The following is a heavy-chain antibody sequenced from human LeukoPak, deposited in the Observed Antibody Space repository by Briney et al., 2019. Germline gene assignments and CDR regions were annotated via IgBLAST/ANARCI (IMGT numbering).Heavy chain of an antibody. J-gene: IGHJ4*02. CDR2: IYYSGST. CDR3: ARNAQWLIQYYFDY. D-gene: IGHD6-19*01. CDR1: GGSISSSSYY. Sequence: SETLSLTCTVSGGSISSSSYYWGWIRQPPGKGLEWIGSIYYSGSTNYNPSLKSRVTISVDKSKTQFSLNLKSVTAADTAVYYCARNAQWLIQYYFDYWGQGTLVTVSS. V-gene: IGHV4-39*07.